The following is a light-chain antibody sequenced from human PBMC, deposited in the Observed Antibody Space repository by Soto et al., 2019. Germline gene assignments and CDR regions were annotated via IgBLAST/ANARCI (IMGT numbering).Light chain of an antibody. V-gene: IGKV3-15*01. J-gene: IGKJ2*01. CDR1: QSVSNN. Sequence: EKVLTQSPATLSLSPGERATLSCSASQSVSNNLAWYQQKPGQAPRLLIYSASTRATGIAARFSGRGSGTEFTLTIAGLQSEDFAIYYCQQYSDWPTFGQGTKVEIK. CDR3: QQYSDWPT. CDR2: SAS.